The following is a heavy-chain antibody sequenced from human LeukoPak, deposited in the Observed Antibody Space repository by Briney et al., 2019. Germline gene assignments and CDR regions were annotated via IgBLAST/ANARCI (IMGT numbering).Heavy chain of an antibody. CDR3: EKKVVVGATSPYSDFQD. CDR2: ISGSGVTT. CDR1: GFTFSSLA. Sequence: PGGSLRLSCVASGFTFSSLAMAWVRQAPGKGLAWVSAISGSGVTTHYAGSVKGRFSISRDNSKNTLYLQMNSLRAEDTALYYCEKKVVVGATSPYSDFQDWGQGTLVTVSS. D-gene: IGHD1-26*01. J-gene: IGHJ1*01. V-gene: IGHV3-23*01.